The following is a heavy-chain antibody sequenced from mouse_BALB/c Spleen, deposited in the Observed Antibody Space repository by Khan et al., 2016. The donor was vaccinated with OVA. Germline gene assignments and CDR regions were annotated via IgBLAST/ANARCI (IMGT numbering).Heavy chain of an antibody. CDR3: AIPPYFSYTLAY. V-gene: IGHV9-3-1*01. D-gene: IGHD2-10*01. J-gene: IGHJ4*01. CDR2: INTYTGEP. CDR1: GYSFRNFG. Sequence: QIQLVQSGPELKKPGETVKISCKASGYSFRNFGMNWVKEAPGKGLEWMGWINTYTGEPTYADDFKGRFAFSLETSARTAYLQFSHLTTEDTATYFCAIPPYFSYTLAYGGQGTSGTVAS.